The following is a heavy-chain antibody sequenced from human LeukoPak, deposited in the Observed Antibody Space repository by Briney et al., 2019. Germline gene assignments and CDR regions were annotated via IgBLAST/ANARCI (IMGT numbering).Heavy chain of an antibody. Sequence: GGSLRLSCAASGFTFSSYSMNWVRQAPGKGLEWVSSISSSSSYIYYADSVKGRFTISRDNAKNSLYLQMNSLRAEDTAVYYCARETPYADAFDIWGQGTMVTVSS. D-gene: IGHD4-23*01. J-gene: IGHJ3*02. CDR1: GFTFSSYS. CDR3: ARETPYADAFDI. CDR2: ISSSSSYI. V-gene: IGHV3-21*01.